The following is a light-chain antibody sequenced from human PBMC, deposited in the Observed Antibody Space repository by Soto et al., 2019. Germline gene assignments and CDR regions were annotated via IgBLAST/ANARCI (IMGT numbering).Light chain of an antibody. Sequence: IVLTQSPATLSLSAGERATLSCRASQNVANYSDWYQQNPGQAPRLLIDESSNRATGIAARFSGSGSGTDFTLPIISLEPEDFAVYYCQQRSNWPQPFGQGTKVDIK. CDR1: QNVANY. CDR3: QQRSNWPQP. J-gene: IGKJ1*01. CDR2: ESS. V-gene: IGKV3-11*01.